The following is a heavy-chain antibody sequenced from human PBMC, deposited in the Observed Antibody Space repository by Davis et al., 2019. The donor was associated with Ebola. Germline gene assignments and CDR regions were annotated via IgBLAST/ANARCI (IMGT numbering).Heavy chain of an antibody. CDR2: IRSKANSYAT. D-gene: IGHD4-17*01. CDR1: GFTFSGSA. V-gene: IGHV3-73*01. CDR3: TSTLDGDYVDY. Sequence: GESLNISCAASGFTFSGSAMHWVRPASGKGLEWVGRIRSKANSYATAYAASVKGRFTISRDDSKNTAYLQMNSLKTEDTAVDYCTSTLDGDYVDYWGQGTLVTVSS. J-gene: IGHJ4*02.